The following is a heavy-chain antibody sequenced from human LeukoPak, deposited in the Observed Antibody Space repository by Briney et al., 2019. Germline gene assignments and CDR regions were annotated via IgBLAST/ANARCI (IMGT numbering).Heavy chain of an antibody. V-gene: IGHV4-39*01. Sequence: SETLSLTCTVSGGSISSRSCCWGWIRQPPGKGLEWIGTMYYSGSTYYNPSLKSRVTISVDTSKNQFSLRLSSVTAADSAVYYCARQVYSVTHYFDYWGQGTLVTVSS. CDR1: GGSISSRSCC. D-gene: IGHD5/OR15-5a*01. CDR2: MYYSGST. CDR3: ARQVYSVTHYFDY. J-gene: IGHJ4*02.